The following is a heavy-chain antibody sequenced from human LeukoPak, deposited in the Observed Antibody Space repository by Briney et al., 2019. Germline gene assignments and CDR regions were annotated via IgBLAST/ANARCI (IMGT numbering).Heavy chain of an antibody. Sequence: ASVKVSCKASGYTFTGYYMHWVRQAPGQGLEWMGWINPNSGGTNYAQKFQGRVTMTRDTSISTAYMELSRLRSDDTAVYYCARDPGGQGEPHFDYWGQGTLVTVSS. CDR2: INPNSGGT. CDR3: ARDPGGQGEPHFDY. V-gene: IGHV1-2*02. CDR1: GYTFTGYY. D-gene: IGHD3-16*01. J-gene: IGHJ4*02.